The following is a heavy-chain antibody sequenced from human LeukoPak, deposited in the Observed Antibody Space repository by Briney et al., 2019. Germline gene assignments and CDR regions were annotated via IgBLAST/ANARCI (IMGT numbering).Heavy chain of an antibody. CDR1: GGTFSSYA. CDR2: IIPIFGTA. J-gene: IGHJ3*02. D-gene: IGHD3-22*01. Sequence: SVKVSCKASGGTFSSYAISWVRQAPGQGLEWMGGIIPIFGTANYAQKFQGRVTITADESTSTAYMELSSLRSEDTAVYYCAREGVYYYDSSGYWEGTIWGQGTMVTVSS. V-gene: IGHV1-69*13. CDR3: AREGVYYYDSSGYWEGTI.